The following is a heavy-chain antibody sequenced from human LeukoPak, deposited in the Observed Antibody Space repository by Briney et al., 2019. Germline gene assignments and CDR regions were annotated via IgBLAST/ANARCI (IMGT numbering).Heavy chain of an antibody. J-gene: IGHJ4*02. CDR1: GGSFSGYY. CDR3: AGDSVDTAMAADY. D-gene: IGHD5-18*01. Sequence: PSETLSLTCAVYGGSFSGYYWSWIRQPPGKGLEWIGEINHSGSTNYNPSLKSRVTISVDTSKNQFSLKLSSVTAADTAVYYCAGDSVDTAMAADYWGQGTLVTVSS. V-gene: IGHV4-34*01. CDR2: INHSGST.